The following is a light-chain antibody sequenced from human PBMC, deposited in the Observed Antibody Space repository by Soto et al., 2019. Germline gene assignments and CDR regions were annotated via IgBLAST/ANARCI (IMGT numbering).Light chain of an antibody. CDR1: QSVSSNY. V-gene: IGKV3-20*01. CDR2: GAS. J-gene: IGKJ4*01. Sequence: EIVLTQSPGTLSLSPGERATLSCRASQSVSSNYLAWYQQKPGQAPRLLIYGASSRATGIPDRFSGSGSGTDFTLTISRLEPEDFAVYHCQQYGSSLTFGGGNKVEIK. CDR3: QQYGSSLT.